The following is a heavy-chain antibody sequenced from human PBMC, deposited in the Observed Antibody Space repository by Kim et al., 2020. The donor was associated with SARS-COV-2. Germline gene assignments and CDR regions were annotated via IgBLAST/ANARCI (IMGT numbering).Heavy chain of an antibody. CDR1: GGSFSGYY. D-gene: IGHD3-22*01. Sequence: SETLSLTCAVYGGSFSGYYWSWIRQPPGKGLEWIGEINHSGSTNYNPSLKSRVTISVDTSKNQFSLKLSSVTAADTAVYYCARSSWFGFDPWGQGTLVTVSS. CDR2: INHSGST. V-gene: IGHV4-34*01. CDR3: ARSSWFGFDP. J-gene: IGHJ5*02.